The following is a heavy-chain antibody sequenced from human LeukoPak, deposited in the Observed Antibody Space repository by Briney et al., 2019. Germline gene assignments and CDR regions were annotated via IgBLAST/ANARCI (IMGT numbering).Heavy chain of an antibody. Sequence: PGGSLRLSCAASGFTFSSYWMSWVRQAPGMGLEWVAIKAYDGSDKYCADSVKGRFTISRDNPKNTLYLQMNSLKTEDTAVYYCTTNPYDRSGYHIWGQGTMVTVSS. CDR1: GFTFSSYW. V-gene: IGHV3-30*03. CDR3: TTNPYDRSGYHI. J-gene: IGHJ3*02. CDR2: KAYDGSDK. D-gene: IGHD3-22*01.